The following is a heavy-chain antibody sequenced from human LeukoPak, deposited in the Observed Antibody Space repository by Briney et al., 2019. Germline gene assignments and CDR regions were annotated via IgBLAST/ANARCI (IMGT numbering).Heavy chain of an antibody. J-gene: IGHJ6*04. CDR3: AELGITMIGGV. Sequence: GGSLRLSCAASGFTFSSYEMNWVRQAPGKGLEWVSYISSSGSTIYYADSVKGLFTISRDNAKNSLYLQMNSLRAEDTAVYYCAELGITMIGGVWGKGTSVTISS. CDR2: ISSSGSTI. CDR1: GFTFSSYE. D-gene: IGHD3-10*02. V-gene: IGHV3-48*03.